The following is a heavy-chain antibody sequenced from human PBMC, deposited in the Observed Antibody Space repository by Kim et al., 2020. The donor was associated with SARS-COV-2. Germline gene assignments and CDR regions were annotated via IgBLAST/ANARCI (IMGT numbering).Heavy chain of an antibody. J-gene: IGHJ6*04. CDR3: ARGRGGPDFTIFQYCYFLDV. D-gene: IGHD3-3*01. Sequence: SETLSLTCSVSGDSITNNSWTWIRQSPGKGLEWIAYISADGNTNSNPSLKSRVSLSVDASTNQFSLRLNSVTVADTAVYYCARGRGGPDFTIFQYCYFLDVWGKGTPVTVSS. CDR1: GDSITNNS. V-gene: IGHV4-4*08. CDR2: ISADGNT.